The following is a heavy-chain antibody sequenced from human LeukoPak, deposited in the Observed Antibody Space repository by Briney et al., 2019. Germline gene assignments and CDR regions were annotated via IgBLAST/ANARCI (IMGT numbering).Heavy chain of an antibody. V-gene: IGHV3-30*03. J-gene: IGHJ3*02. CDR2: ISDDGSSE. CDR1: GLTVNNNY. D-gene: IGHD3-16*01. CDR3: ARESYGSGHCAAFGI. Sequence: GGSLRLSCAASGLTVNNNYMNWVRQAPGKGLEWVAGISDDGSSEHYADSVKGRFTISRDNSDNTLYVQMNSLRVEDTAVYYCARESYGSGHCAAFGIWGQGTLVTVSS.